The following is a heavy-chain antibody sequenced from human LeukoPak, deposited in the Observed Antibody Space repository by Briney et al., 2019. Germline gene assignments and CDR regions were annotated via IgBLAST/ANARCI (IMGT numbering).Heavy chain of an antibody. J-gene: IGHJ4*02. CDR2: FDPEDGET. CDR3: ARSSEPWDYYDSSGKFDY. V-gene: IGHV1-24*01. D-gene: IGHD3-22*01. Sequence: ASVKVSCKVSGYTLTELSMHWVRQAPGKGLEWMGGFDPEDGETIYAQKFQGRVTMTEDTSTDTAYMELSSLRSEDTAVYYCARSSEPWDYYDSSGKFDYWGQGTLVTVSS. CDR1: GYTLTELS.